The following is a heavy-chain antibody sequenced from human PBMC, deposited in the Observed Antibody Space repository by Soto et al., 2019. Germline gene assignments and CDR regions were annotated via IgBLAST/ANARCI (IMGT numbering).Heavy chain of an antibody. J-gene: IGHJ4*02. Sequence: AGGSLRLSCAASGFTFSSYSMNWVRQAPGKGLEWVSSISSSSSYIYYADSVKGRFTISRDNAKNSLYLQMNSLRAEDTAVYYCARDDSSGPYYFDYWGQGTLVTVSS. D-gene: IGHD6-19*01. CDR3: ARDDSSGPYYFDY. V-gene: IGHV3-21*01. CDR1: GFTFSSYS. CDR2: ISSSSSYI.